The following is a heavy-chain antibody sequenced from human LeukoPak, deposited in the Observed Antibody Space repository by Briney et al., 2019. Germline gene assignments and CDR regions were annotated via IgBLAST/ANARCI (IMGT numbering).Heavy chain of an antibody. CDR1: GGSISSSSYY. J-gene: IGHJ4*02. CDR2: IYYSGST. CDR3: VRVNSSGRASFDY. Sequence: SETLSLTCTVSGGSISSSSYYWGWIRQPPGKGLEWIGSIYYSGSTYHNPSLKSRVTISVDTSKNQFSLKLSSVTAADTAVYYCVRVNSSGRASFDYWGQGTLVTVSS. V-gene: IGHV4-39*07. D-gene: IGHD6-19*01.